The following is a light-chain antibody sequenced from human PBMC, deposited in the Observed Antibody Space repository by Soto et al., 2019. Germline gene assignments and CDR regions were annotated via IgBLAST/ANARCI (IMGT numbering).Light chain of an antibody. V-gene: IGKV3-15*01. J-gene: IGKJ1*01. CDR2: GAS. Sequence: EIVLTQSPATLSVSPGERATLSCRASQSVSSNLAWYQQKPGQAPRLLIYGASTRATGIPDRFTGSDSGTEFTLTISSLQSGDSAVYYCQQYNNWPRTFGQGTKVDI. CDR1: QSVSSN. CDR3: QQYNNWPRT.